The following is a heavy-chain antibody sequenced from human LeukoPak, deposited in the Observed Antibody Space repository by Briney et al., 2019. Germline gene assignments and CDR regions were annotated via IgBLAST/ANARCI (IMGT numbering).Heavy chain of an antibody. CDR1: GFTFSSYN. CDR2: ISSSSGYR. Sequence: GSLRLSCAASGFTFSSYNMNWVRQAPGKGLEWVSSISSSSGYRYYADSVKGRFTISRDNAKNSLYLQMNSLRVEDTAVYSCARAVRGYDFDYWGQGTLVTVSS. V-gene: IGHV3-21*01. CDR3: ARAVRGYDFDY. D-gene: IGHD4-23*01. J-gene: IGHJ4*02.